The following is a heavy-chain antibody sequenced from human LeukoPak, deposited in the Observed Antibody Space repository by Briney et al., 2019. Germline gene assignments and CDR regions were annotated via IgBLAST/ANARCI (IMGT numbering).Heavy chain of an antibody. V-gene: IGHV3-30-3*01. CDR1: GFTFSSYA. CDR2: ISYDGSNK. CDR3: AKGGGSYYHYYYMDV. D-gene: IGHD1-26*01. J-gene: IGHJ6*03. Sequence: GGSLRLSCAASGFTFSSYAMSWVRQAPGKGLEWVAVISYDGSNKYYADSVKGRFTISRDNSKNTLYLQMNSLRAEDTAAYYCAKGGGSYYHYYYMDVWGKGTTVTVSS.